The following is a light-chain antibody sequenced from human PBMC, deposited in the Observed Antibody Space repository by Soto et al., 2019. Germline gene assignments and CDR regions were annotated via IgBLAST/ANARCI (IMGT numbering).Light chain of an antibody. CDR2: YAS. Sequence: EIVLTQSPATLSLSPGERATLSCRASQSISGFLAWYHQKPAQAPRLLIYYASNKATGIPARFSGSGSGRDFTPTISSLKPEDVAVYYCQQRSNWPLTFGGGTKVEIK. J-gene: IGKJ4*01. CDR1: QSISGF. CDR3: QQRSNWPLT. V-gene: IGKV3-11*02.